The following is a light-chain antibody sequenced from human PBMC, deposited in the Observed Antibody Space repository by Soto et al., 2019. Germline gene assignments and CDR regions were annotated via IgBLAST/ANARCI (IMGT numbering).Light chain of an antibody. CDR1: QSVPSDW. J-gene: IGKJ1*01. CDR3: QQYGSSPLIT. V-gene: IGKV3-20*01. CDR2: GAS. Sequence: EIVLTQSPGTLSLSPGERATLSCRAIQSVPSDWLAWYRHKPGQAPRLLIYGASNRATGIPARFSGSGSGTDFTLTISRLEPEDFAVYYCQQYGSSPLITFGQGTKVDIK.